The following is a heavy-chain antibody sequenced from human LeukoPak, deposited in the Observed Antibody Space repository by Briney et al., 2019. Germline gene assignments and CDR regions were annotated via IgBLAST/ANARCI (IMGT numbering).Heavy chain of an antibody. D-gene: IGHD6-13*01. CDR3: ARDMGIAAAGRAFDP. V-gene: IGHV1-69*05. Sequence: SVKVSCKASGGTFSSYAISWVRQAPGLGLEWMGGIIPIFGTANYAQKFQGRVTITTDESTSTAYMELSSLRSEDTAVYYCARDMGIAAAGRAFDPWGQGTLVTVSS. CDR2: IIPIFGTA. CDR1: GGTFSSYA. J-gene: IGHJ5*02.